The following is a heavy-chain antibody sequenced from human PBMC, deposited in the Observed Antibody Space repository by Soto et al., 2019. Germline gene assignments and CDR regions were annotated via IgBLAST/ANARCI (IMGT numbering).Heavy chain of an antibody. Sequence: WVRQAPVKGLECVSVIYAGGNTYYPDSVKGRFTISSDNSKNTLFLQMNNLRAEGTAVYYCARVTTFYDILTSSYALNYFDYWGQGTRVTVSS. CDR2: IYAGGNT. D-gene: IGHD3-9*01. V-gene: IGHV3-53*01. J-gene: IGHJ4*02. CDR3: ARVTTFYDILTSSYALNYFDY.